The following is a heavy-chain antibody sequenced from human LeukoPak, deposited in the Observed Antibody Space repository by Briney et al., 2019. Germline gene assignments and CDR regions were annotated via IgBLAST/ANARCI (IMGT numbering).Heavy chain of an antibody. CDR2: INPSGGST. D-gene: IGHD3-22*01. Sequence: VASVKVSRKASGYTFTSYYMHWVRQAPGQGLEWMGIINPSGGSTRYAQKFQGRVTMTRDTSTSTVYMELSSLRSEDTAVYYCARDTHATYYYDSSGSLVDYWGQGTLVTVSS. V-gene: IGHV1-46*01. J-gene: IGHJ4*02. CDR1: GYTFTSYY. CDR3: ARDTHATYYYDSSGSLVDY.